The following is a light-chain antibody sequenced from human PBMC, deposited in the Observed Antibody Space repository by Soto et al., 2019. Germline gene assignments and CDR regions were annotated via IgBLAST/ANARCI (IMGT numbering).Light chain of an antibody. Sequence: DIQMTQSPSTLSASIGDRVTITCRASQTISSWLAWYQQKPGKAPKLLIYTASSLESGVPSRFSGSGSGTEFTLTINSLQPDDFATYYCQQYNNYPFTFGPGTKVYIK. CDR1: QTISSW. J-gene: IGKJ3*01. CDR3: QQYNNYPFT. V-gene: IGKV1-5*03. CDR2: TAS.